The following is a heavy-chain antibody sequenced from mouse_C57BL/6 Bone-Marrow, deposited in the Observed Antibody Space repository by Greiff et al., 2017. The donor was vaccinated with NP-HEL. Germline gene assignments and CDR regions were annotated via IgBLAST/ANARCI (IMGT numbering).Heavy chain of an antibody. D-gene: IGHD2-3*01. V-gene: IGHV5-12*01. Sequence: EVQRVESGGGLVQPGGSLKLSCAASGFTFSDYYMYWVRQTPEKRLEWVAYISNGGGSTYYPDTVKGRFTISRDNAKNTLYLQMSRLKSEDTAMYYCARGGDGYYDWYFDVWGTGTTVTVSS. CDR3: ARGGDGYYDWYFDV. J-gene: IGHJ1*03. CDR1: GFTFSDYY. CDR2: ISNGGGST.